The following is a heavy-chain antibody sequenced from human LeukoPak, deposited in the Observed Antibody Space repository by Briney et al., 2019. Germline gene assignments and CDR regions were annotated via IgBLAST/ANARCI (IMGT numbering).Heavy chain of an antibody. CDR2: INHSGST. Sequence: SETLSLTCAVYGGSFSGYYWSWIRQPPGKGLEWIGEINHSGSTNYNPPLKSRVTISVDTSKNQFSLKLSSVTAADTAVYYCARAGYYDSSGYSYWGQGTLVTVSS. CDR1: GGSFSGYY. D-gene: IGHD3-22*01. J-gene: IGHJ4*02. V-gene: IGHV4-34*01. CDR3: ARAGYYDSSGYSY.